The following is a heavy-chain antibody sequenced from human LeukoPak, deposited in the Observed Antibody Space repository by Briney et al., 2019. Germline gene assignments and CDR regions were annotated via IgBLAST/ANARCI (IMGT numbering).Heavy chain of an antibody. V-gene: IGHV3-48*01. CDR2: ISGSSNIK. J-gene: IGHJ4*02. CDR3: ARGIFYGSGSQSFDY. CDR1: GFTFSYYS. Sequence: GGSLRLSCAASGFTFSYYSMSRIRQAPGKGLEWISYISGSSNIKYFADSVKGRFTISRDNAKESLYLQMDSLRVEDTAFYYCARGIFYGSGSQSFDYWGQGTLVTVSS. D-gene: IGHD3-10*01.